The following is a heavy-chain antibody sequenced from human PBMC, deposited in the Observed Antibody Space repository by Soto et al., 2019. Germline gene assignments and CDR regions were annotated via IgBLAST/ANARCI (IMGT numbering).Heavy chain of an antibody. CDR3: SRDLDISTLGVYSNYYNGMGV. D-gene: IGHD3-9*01. Sequence: ASVKVSCTVSGYTFTDYYINSVRQAPGQGLEWLGWINPDNVNTNYAQHLQGRVSLTTDTSTSTSYIALRSRRSDDMGVYYCSRDLDISTLGVYSNYYNGMGVHGQG. CDR2: INPDNVNT. J-gene: IGHJ6*02. CDR1: GYTFTDYY. V-gene: IGHV1-18*03.